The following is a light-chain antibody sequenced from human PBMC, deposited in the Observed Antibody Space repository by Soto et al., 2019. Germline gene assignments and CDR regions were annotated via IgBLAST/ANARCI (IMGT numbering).Light chain of an antibody. V-gene: IGKV1-39*01. CDR3: LQSYTTPRT. CDR1: QSMSSH. J-gene: IGKJ3*01. CDR2: AAS. Sequence: DIQMTQSPSSLSASIGDRVTMTCRAGQSMSSHLSWYQQKPGKAPNLLIYAASSLQSGVPSRFSGSGSGTDFTLTISSLQPEDFATYYCLQSYTTPRTFGPGTKVGIK.